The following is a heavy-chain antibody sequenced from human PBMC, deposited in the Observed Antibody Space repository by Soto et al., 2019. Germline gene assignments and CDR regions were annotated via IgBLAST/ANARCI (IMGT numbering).Heavy chain of an antibody. CDR2: TYYRSKWYN. V-gene: IGHV6-1*01. CDR3: ARVSSGYAYRMRDYYYYGMDV. CDR1: GDSVSSNSAA. Sequence: PSQTLSLTCAISGDSVSSNSAAWHWIRQSPSRGLEWLGKTYYRSKWYNDYAVSVKSRMTVSPDTTRNQISLQLNSVTPEGTAVYYCARVSSGYAYRMRDYYYYGMDVWGQGTTVTVSS. J-gene: IGHJ6*02. D-gene: IGHD3-22*01.